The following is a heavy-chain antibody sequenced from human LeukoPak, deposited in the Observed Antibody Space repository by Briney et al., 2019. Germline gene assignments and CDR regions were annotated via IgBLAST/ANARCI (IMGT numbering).Heavy chain of an antibody. J-gene: IGHJ4*02. Sequence: GRSLRLSCAASGFTFSSHAMRWVRQSPRKGLEWVAVILYDESNEYYADSVKGRFTISRDNSKNTLYLQMHSLRTEDTALYYCARDRVPIHGVGLLDSWGQGTLVTVSS. CDR2: ILYDESNE. CDR3: ARDRVPIHGVGLLDS. D-gene: IGHD2-8*01. V-gene: IGHV3-30*04. CDR1: GFTFSSHA.